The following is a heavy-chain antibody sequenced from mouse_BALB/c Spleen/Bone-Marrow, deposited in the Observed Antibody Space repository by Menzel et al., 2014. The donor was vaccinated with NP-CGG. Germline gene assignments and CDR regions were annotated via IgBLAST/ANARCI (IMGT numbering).Heavy chain of an antibody. D-gene: IGHD4-1*01. CDR1: GFNIKDTY. CDR3: ARWEYSAMVY. V-gene: IGHV14-3*02. CDR2: IDPANGNT. J-gene: IGHJ4*01. Sequence: EVQLQQFGAELVKPGASVKLSCTASGFNIKDTYMHWVKQRPEQGLEWIGRIDPANGNTKYDPKFQGKATITADTSSNTAYLQLSSLTSEVAANYYCARWEYSAMVYGAQGTSVTVSS.